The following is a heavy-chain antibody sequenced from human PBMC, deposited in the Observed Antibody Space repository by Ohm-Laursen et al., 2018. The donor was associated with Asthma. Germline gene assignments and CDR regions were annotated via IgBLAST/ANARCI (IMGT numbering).Heavy chain of an antibody. J-gene: IGHJ6*02. CDR1: GFTFSRYW. CDR2: LKSDGTET. V-gene: IGHV3-74*01. CDR3: TKDLLPGGADV. D-gene: IGHD1-14*01. Sequence: RLSCAASGFTFSRYWMHWVRQAPGMGLVWVSRLKSDGTETTYADSVKGRFTISRDNARNSVYLQMNSLRAEDTALYCCTKDLLPGGADVWGQGTTVTVS.